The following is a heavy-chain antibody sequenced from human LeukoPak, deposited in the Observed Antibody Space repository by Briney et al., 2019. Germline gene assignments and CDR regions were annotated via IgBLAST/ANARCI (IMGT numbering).Heavy chain of an antibody. J-gene: IGHJ6*02. CDR3: ARLLVEMATISLPTSYYYGMDV. CDR1: GFTVSSNY. CDR2: IYSGGST. V-gene: IGHV3-53*01. Sequence: GGSLRLSCAASGFTVSSNYMSWVRQAPGKGLEWVSVIYSGGSTYYADSVKGRFTISRDNAKNSLYLQMNSLRAEDTAVYYCARLLVEMATISLPTSYYYGMDVWGQGTTVTVSS. D-gene: IGHD5-24*01.